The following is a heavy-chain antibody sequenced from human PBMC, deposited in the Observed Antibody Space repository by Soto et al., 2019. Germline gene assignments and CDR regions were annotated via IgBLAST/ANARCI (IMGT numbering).Heavy chain of an antibody. D-gene: IGHD6-13*01. J-gene: IGHJ4*02. CDR3: AKDQGSSWYEIDY. V-gene: IGHV1-46*01. CDR2: INPSGGST. CDR1: GYTFTSYY. Sequence: ASVKVSCKASGYTFTSYYMHWVRKAPGQGLEWMGIINPSGGSTSYAQKFQGRVTMTRDTSTSTVYMELSSLRAEDTAVYYCAKDQGSSWYEIDYWGQGTLVTVSS.